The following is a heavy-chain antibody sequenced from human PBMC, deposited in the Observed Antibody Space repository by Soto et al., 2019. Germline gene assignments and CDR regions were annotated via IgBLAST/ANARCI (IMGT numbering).Heavy chain of an antibody. V-gene: IGHV1-46*03. CDR1: GYTFTSYY. CDR3: ARGLFAGDV. J-gene: IGHJ6*04. CDR2: INPKGGST. Sequence: QVQLVQSGAEVKKPGASVKVSCKASGYTFTSYYIHWVRQAPGQGLEWMGIINPKGGSTNYAQKCQGRVIMTRDTSTSTVYMDLSSLRSEDTAVYYCARGLFAGDVWGKGTTVTASS.